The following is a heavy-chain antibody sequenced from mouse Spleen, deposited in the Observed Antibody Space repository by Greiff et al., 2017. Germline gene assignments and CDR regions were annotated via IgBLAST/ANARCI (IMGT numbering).Heavy chain of an antibody. Sequence: QVQLQQPGAELVKPGASVKLSCKASGYPFTSYWMHWVKQRPGRGLEWIGRIDPNSGGTKYNDKFKSKSTLTVDKPSSTAYMQLSSLTSEDSAVYYCSRDPYYSNYVSMDYWGQGTSVTVSS. D-gene: IGHD2-5*01. J-gene: IGHJ4*01. V-gene: IGHV1-72*01. CDR3: SRDPYYSNYVSMDY. CDR2: IDPNSGGT. CDR1: GYPFTSYW.